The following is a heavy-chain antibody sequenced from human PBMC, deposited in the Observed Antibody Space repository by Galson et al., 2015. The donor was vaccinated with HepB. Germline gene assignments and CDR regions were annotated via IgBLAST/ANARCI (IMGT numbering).Heavy chain of an antibody. J-gene: IGHJ5*02. CDR2: ISYDGSNK. Sequence: SLRLSCAASGFTFSSYAMHWVRQAPGKGLEWVAVISYDGSNKYYADSVKGRFTISRDNAKNSLYLQMNSLRAEDTAVYYCARDTIFGVVIMENNWFDPWGQGTLVTVSS. D-gene: IGHD3-3*01. V-gene: IGHV3-30-3*01. CDR1: GFTFSSYA. CDR3: ARDTIFGVVIMENNWFDP.